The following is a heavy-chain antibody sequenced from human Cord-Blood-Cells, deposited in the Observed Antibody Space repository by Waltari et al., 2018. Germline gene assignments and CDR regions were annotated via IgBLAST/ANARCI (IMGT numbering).Heavy chain of an antibody. J-gene: IGHJ3*02. Sequence: QLQLQESGPGLVKPSDTLSPTYTVSGGSISSSSYYWGCIRQPPGKGLEWIGSIYYSGSTYHNPSFKARVTISVDTSKNQFSLKLSSVTAADTAVYYCARPSGSGWYAFDIWGQGTMVTVSS. V-gene: IGHV4-39*01. CDR1: GGSISSSSYY. CDR2: IYYSGST. D-gene: IGHD6-19*01. CDR3: ARPSGSGWYAFDI.